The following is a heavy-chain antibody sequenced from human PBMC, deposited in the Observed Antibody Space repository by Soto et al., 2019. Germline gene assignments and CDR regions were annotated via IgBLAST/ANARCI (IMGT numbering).Heavy chain of an antibody. V-gene: IGHV4-4*07. Sequence: SEALSLSCAVSGASISSFNWNWVRQPAGKGPEWVGRLNIAGTINYNPSLKSRITMSMDTSKNQISLHLRSVTAADTAIYYCARDRGEYTSSWFWYFSHWGHGTLVTVSS. J-gene: IGHJ2*01. CDR3: ARDRGEYTSSWFWYFSH. D-gene: IGHD6-13*01. CDR2: LNIAGTI. CDR1: GASISSFN.